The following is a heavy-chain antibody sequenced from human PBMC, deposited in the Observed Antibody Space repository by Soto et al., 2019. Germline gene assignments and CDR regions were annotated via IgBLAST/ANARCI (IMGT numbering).Heavy chain of an antibody. Sequence: QVRLVQSGAEVRKPGSSVRVSCKASGGTFSNYAFSWVRQAPGQGLEWMGAIIPLFGTTRYAQQFQGRFTITAEDSTSTAYMDLSGLRSEDTAMYYCASGEGVVVRPKKDGFDFWGQGTMVTVSA. J-gene: IGHJ3*01. V-gene: IGHV1-69*01. CDR2: IIPLFGTT. D-gene: IGHD2-15*01. CDR1: GGTFSNYA. CDR3: ASGEGVVVRPKKDGFDF.